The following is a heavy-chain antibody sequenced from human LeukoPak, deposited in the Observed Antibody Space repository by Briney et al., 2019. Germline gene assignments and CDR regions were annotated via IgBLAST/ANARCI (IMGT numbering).Heavy chain of an antibody. CDR3: ARSWLRFPTFDY. V-gene: IGHV1-8*01. Sequence: ASVKVSCKASGYTFTSYDINWVRQATGQGLEWMGWMNPNSGNTGCAQKFQGRVTMTRNTSISTAYMELSSLRSEDTAVYYCARSWLRFPTFDYWGQGTLVTVSS. D-gene: IGHD5-12*01. CDR1: GYTFTSYD. J-gene: IGHJ4*02. CDR2: MNPNSGNT.